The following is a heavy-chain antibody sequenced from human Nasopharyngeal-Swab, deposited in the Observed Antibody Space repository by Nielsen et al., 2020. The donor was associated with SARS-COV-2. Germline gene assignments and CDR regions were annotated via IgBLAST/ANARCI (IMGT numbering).Heavy chain of an antibody. Sequence: ASVKVSCKASGFPFSHHYMHWVRQAPGQGLEWMGVITPSGGATNYARKFRGRATMTRDPSTSTLYLDLSSLKSEDTAVYFCASEPGGMAAAGRHFDPWGQGTLVTVSS. CDR2: ITPSGGAT. D-gene: IGHD6-13*01. J-gene: IGHJ5*02. V-gene: IGHV1-46*01. CDR3: ASEPGGMAAAGRHFDP. CDR1: GFPFSHHY.